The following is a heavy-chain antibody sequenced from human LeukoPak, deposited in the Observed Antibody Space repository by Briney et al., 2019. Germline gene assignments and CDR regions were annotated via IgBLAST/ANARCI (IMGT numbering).Heavy chain of an antibody. Sequence: PSGTLSLTCAVSGGSISSSNWWSWVRQPPGKGLEWIGSIYYSGTTHYNPSLKSRVTISIDTSKNQFSLKLSSVTAADTAVYYCASELRYFEWLFTYFDYWGQGTLVTVSS. CDR3: ASELRYFEWLFTYFDY. CDR2: IYYSGTT. V-gene: IGHV4-4*02. J-gene: IGHJ4*02. CDR1: GGSISSSNW. D-gene: IGHD3-9*01.